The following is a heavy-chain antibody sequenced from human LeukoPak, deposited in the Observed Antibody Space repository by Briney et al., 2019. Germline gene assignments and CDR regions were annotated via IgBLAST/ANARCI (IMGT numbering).Heavy chain of an antibody. CDR2: INDSGGDT. CDR3: AKGYDSSGYSGFDY. V-gene: IGHV3-23*01. CDR1: GFTFNNYA. J-gene: IGHJ4*02. Sequence: GGSLRLSCAASGFTFNNYAMSWVRQAPGKGLEWVSGINDSGGDTYYADSVKGRFTISRDNSKKMLYLQMNSLRAEDTAVYYCAKGYDSSGYSGFDYWGQGTLVTVSS. D-gene: IGHD3-22*01.